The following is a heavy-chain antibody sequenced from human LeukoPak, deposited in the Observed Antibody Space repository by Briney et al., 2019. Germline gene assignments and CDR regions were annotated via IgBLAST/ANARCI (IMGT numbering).Heavy chain of an antibody. CDR2: ISAYNGNT. CDR1: GYTLTSYG. Sequence: ASVKVSCKASGYTLTSYGISWVRQAPGQGLEWMGWISAYNGNTNYAQKLQGRVTMTTDTSTSTAYMELRSLRSDDTAVYYCARDRRVAAAGTFAYWGQGTLVTVSS. CDR3: ARDRRVAAAGTFAY. V-gene: IGHV1-18*01. D-gene: IGHD6-13*01. J-gene: IGHJ4*02.